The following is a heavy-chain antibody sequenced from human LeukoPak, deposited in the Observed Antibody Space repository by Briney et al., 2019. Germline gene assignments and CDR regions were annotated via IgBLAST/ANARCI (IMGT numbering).Heavy chain of an antibody. CDR1: GFTFSNYW. V-gene: IGHV3-74*01. J-gene: IGHJ4*02. CDR2: INSDGSST. CDR3: ARDKAVAGQLDY. Sequence: GSLRLSCAASGFTFSNYWMHWVRQAPGKGLVWVSRINSDGSSTNYADSVKGRFTISRDNAKNSLYLQMNSLRAEDTAVYYCARDKAVAGQLDYWGQGTLVTVSS. D-gene: IGHD6-19*01.